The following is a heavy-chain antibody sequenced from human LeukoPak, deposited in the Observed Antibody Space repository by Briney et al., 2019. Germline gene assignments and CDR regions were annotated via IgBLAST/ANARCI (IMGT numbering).Heavy chain of an antibody. V-gene: IGHV1-18*01. Sequence: GASVTVSCTASGYTFTSYGISWVRQAPGQGLEWMGWISAYNGNTNYAQKLQGRVTMTTDTSTSTAYMELRSLRSDDTAVYYCARLYDFWSGQQQTDAFDIWGQGTMVTVSS. J-gene: IGHJ3*02. CDR1: GYTFTSYG. CDR2: ISAYNGNT. D-gene: IGHD3-3*01. CDR3: ARLYDFWSGQQQTDAFDI.